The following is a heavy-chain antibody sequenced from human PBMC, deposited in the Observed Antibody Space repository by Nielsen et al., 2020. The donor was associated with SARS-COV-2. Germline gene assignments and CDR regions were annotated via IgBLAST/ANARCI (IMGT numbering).Heavy chain of an antibody. Sequence: WIRQPPGKGLEWVSYISSSSSYTNYADSVKGRFTISRDNAKNSLYLQMNSLRAEDTAVYYCARDGCSGGSCDYYYYGMDVWGQGTTVTVSS. CDR3: ARDGCSGGSCDYYYYGMDV. D-gene: IGHD2-15*01. V-gene: IGHV3-11*06. CDR2: ISSSSSYT. J-gene: IGHJ6*02.